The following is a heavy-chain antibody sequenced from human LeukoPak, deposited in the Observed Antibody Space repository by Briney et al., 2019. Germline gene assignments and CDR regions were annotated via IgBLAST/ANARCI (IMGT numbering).Heavy chain of an antibody. CDR2: IHYSGSS. D-gene: IGHD4-17*01. CDR3: ARLVWRLRSTYYYYGMDV. J-gene: IGHJ6*02. V-gene: IGHV4-59*08. CDR1: GDSISNFY. Sequence: SETLSLTCTVSGDSISNFYWNWIRQSPGKGLEWIGNIHYSGSSVYNPSLKSRVTISVDTSKNQFSLKLSSVTAADTAVYYCARLVWRLRSTYYYYGMDVWGQGTTVTVSS.